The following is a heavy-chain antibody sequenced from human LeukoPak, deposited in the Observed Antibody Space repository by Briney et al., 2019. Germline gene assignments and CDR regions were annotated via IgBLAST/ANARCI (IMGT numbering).Heavy chain of an antibody. J-gene: IGHJ4*02. Sequence: ASVKVSCKASGYTFTSYDINWVRQATGQGPEWMGWMNPNSGNTGYAQKFQGRVTMTRNTSISTAYMELSSLRSGDTAVYYCARKDSSSPDFDYWGQGTLVTVSS. V-gene: IGHV1-8*01. CDR3: ARKDSSSPDFDY. D-gene: IGHD6-6*01. CDR1: GYTFTSYD. CDR2: MNPNSGNT.